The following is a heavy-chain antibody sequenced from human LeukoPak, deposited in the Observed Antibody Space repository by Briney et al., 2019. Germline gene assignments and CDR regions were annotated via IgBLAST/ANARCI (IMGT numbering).Heavy chain of an antibody. CDR2: VYYSGST. J-gene: IGHJ5*02. D-gene: IGHD3-22*01. Sequence: PSETLSLTCTVCGGSISSSRYYWGWIRQPPGKGLEWIGSVYYSGSTYYNPSLKSRVTISVDTSKNQFSLKLSSVTAADTAVYYCARCATYYYDSSGYSNWFDPWGQGTLVTVSS. CDR1: GGSISSSRYY. CDR3: ARCATYYYDSSGYSNWFDP. V-gene: IGHV4-39*07.